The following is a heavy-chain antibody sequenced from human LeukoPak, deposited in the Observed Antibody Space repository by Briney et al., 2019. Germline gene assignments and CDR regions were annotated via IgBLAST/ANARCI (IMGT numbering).Heavy chain of an antibody. CDR1: GFTFSTYT. Sequence: GGPLRLSCTASGFTFSTYTMNWVRQAPGKGLEWVSSINSRSSYIYYADSVKGRFTISRDNAKNSLYLQMNSLRAEDTAVYYCARDLPYCSGGSCLFDHWGQGSLVTVSS. CDR2: INSRSSYI. V-gene: IGHV3-21*01. J-gene: IGHJ4*02. D-gene: IGHD2-15*01. CDR3: ARDLPYCSGGSCLFDH.